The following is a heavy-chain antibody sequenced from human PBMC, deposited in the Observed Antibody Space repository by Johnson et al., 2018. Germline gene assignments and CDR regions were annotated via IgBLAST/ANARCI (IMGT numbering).Heavy chain of an antibody. Sequence: QVQLVESGGGVVQPGRSLRLSCAASGFTFSNYIMHWVRQAPGTGLEWVAMISYDGSNNYYADSVKGRFTISRDNSKNTLYLQMNSRRAEDTAVYFCARDPPGYCSGGSCYSFYYYMDVWGKGTTVTVS. CDR2: ISYDGSNN. CDR3: ARDPPGYCSGGSCYSFYYYMDV. CDR1: GFTFSNYI. D-gene: IGHD2-15*01. V-gene: IGHV3-30*03. J-gene: IGHJ6*03.